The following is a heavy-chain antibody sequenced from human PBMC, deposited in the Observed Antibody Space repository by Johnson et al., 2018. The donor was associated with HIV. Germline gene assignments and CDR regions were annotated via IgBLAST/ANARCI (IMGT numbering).Heavy chain of an antibody. CDR3: ARDRRLADAFDI. CDR1: GFTVSSNY. Sequence: VQLVESGGGLVQPGGSLRLSCAASGFTVSSNYMSWVRQAPGKGLEWVSVIYSGGSTYYADSVKGRFTISRDNSKNTLYLQMNSLKAEDTAVYYCARDRRLADAFDIWGQGTMVTVSS. J-gene: IGHJ3*02. CDR2: IYSGGST. V-gene: IGHV3-66*01. D-gene: IGHD5-12*01.